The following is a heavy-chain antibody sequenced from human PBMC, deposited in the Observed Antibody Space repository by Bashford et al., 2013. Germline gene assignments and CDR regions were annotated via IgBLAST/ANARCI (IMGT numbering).Heavy chain of an antibody. Sequence: SGPTLVKPTQTLTLTCSFSGFSISTSGVGVGWIRQPPGKALEWLALIYWDDEKHYSPSLQSRLTITKDTSKNQVVLTMTNMDPVDTATYYCAHRRPPTAGDWFDLWGPGNPGHRLL. D-gene: IGHD7-27*01. J-gene: IGHJ5*02. V-gene: IGHV2-5*02. CDR1: GFSISTSGVG. CDR3: AHRRPPTAGDWFDL. CDR2: IYWDDEK.